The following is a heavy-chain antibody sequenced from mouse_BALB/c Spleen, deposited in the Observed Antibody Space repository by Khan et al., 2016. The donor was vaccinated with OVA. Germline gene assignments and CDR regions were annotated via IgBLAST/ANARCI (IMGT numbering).Heavy chain of an antibody. Sequence: DLVKPGASVKLSCKASGYTFTSYWINWIKQRPGQGLEWIGHIAPGSGSTYYNEMVKGMATLTVDTSSSTVYIQLSSLSSGDSALYFCARSNDYGSSRYAMDYWGQGTSVTVSA. V-gene: IGHV1S41*01. J-gene: IGHJ4*01. D-gene: IGHD1-1*01. CDR3: ARSNDYGSSRYAMDY. CDR1: GYTFTSYW. CDR2: IAPGSGST.